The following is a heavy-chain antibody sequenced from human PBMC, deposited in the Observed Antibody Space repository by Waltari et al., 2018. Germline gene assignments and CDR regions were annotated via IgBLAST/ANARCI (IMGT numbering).Heavy chain of an antibody. V-gene: IGHV4-31*01. CDR3: ARGEIVKAYYYYMDV. CDR1: GGSISSGGYY. CDR2: IYYSGST. Sequence: QVQLQESGPGLVKPSQTLSLTCTVSGGSISSGGYYWSWIRQHPGKGLEWIGYIYYSGSTYYNPSLKSLVTISVDTSKNQFSLKLSSVTAADTAVYYCARGEIVKAYYYYMDVWGKGTTVTVSS. D-gene: IGHD2-15*01. J-gene: IGHJ6*03.